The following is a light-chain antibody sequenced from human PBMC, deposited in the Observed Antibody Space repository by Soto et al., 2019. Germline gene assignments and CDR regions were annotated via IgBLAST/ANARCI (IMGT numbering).Light chain of an antibody. Sequence: DVVMTQSPLSLPVTLGQPASISCRSSQSLVSSDGNTYLYWYLQKSGQPPQLLIYEVSNRFSGVPDRFSGSGSGTDFTLKISRVEAEDVGVYYCMQTIQLPITFGQGTRLEIK. V-gene: IGKV2D-29*01. CDR1: QSLVSSDGNTY. J-gene: IGKJ5*01. CDR2: EVS. CDR3: MQTIQLPIT.